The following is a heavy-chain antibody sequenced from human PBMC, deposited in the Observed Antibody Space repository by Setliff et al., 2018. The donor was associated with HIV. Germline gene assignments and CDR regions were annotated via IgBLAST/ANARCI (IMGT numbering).Heavy chain of an antibody. CDR1: GFTFSYYA. D-gene: IGHD3-10*01. J-gene: IGHJ3*02. CDR2: IQNDESNQ. Sequence: GGSLRLSCAASGFTFSYYAMHWVRQAPGKGLEWVAFIQNDESNQFYADSVKGRFTISRDNFNNVLFLQMNSLRPEDTSMYYCAKTLSQRGNAFDIWGQGSMVTVSS. V-gene: IGHV3-30*02. CDR3: AKTLSQRGNAFDI.